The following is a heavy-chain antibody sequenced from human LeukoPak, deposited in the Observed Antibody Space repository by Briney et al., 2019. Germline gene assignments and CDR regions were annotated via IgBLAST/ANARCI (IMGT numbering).Heavy chain of an antibody. J-gene: IGHJ6*02. CDR3: ARVFPSNSSGWICGYYGMDV. CDR2: MNPNSGNT. Sequence: ASVTVSCKSSGYTFTSYDINWVRQATGQGLEWMGWMNPNSGNTGYAQKFQGRVTMTRNTSISTAYMELSSLRSEDTAVYYCARVFPSNSSGWICGYYGMDVWGQGTTVTVSS. D-gene: IGHD6-19*01. V-gene: IGHV1-8*01. CDR1: GYTFTSYD.